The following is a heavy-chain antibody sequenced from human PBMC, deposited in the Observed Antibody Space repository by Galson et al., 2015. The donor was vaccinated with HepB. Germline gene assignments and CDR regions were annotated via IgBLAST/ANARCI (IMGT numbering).Heavy chain of an antibody. Sequence: SLRLSCAASGFTFSSYSMNWVRQAPGKGLEWVSSISSSSSYIYYADSVKGRFTISRDNAKNSLYLQMSNLRAEDTAVYYCARDGSSGYLVIDYWGRGTLVSVSS. CDR3: ARDGSSGYLVIDY. J-gene: IGHJ4*02. CDR1: GFTFSSYS. CDR2: ISSSSSYI. D-gene: IGHD3-22*01. V-gene: IGHV3-21*01.